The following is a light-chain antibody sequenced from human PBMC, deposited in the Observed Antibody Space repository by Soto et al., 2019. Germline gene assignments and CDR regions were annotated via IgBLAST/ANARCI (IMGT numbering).Light chain of an antibody. J-gene: IGLJ3*02. Sequence: QPVLTQSPSASASLGASVKLTCTLISGHSSYAIAWHQQRPERGPRYLMKLNNDGSHTKGDGTPDRFSGSSSGAERSLTISSLQSDDEGDYYCQTWGPGIQVFGGGTKLTVL. CDR1: SGHSSYA. CDR2: LNNDGSH. V-gene: IGLV4-69*01. CDR3: QTWGPGIQV.